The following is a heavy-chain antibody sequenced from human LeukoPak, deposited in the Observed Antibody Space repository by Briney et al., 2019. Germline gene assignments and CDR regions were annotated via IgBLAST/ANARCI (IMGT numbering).Heavy chain of an antibody. D-gene: IGHD3-22*01. J-gene: IGHJ4*02. CDR1: GFTFSSYA. V-gene: IGHV3-23*01. CDR3: YYDSSGYYSDFDY. CDR2: ISGSGGST. Sequence: GGSLRLSCAASGFTFSSYAMSWVRQAPGKGLEWVSAISGSGGSTYYADSVKGRFTISRDNSKNTLYLQMNSLRAEDTAVYYCYYDSSGYYSDFDYWGQGTLVTVSS.